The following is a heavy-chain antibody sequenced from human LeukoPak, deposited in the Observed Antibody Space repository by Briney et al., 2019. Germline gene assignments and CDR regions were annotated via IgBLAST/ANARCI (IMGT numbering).Heavy chain of an antibody. Sequence: PSETLSLTCTVSGGSISSYYWSWLRQPPGKGLEWLGYIYYSGSTNYNPSLKSRVTISVDTSKNQFSLKLSSVTAADTAVYYCARQKYSSSHVDYWGQGTLVTVSS. CDR3: ARQKYSSSHVDY. D-gene: IGHD6-13*01. CDR2: IYYSGST. V-gene: IGHV4-59*01. J-gene: IGHJ4*02. CDR1: GGSISSYY.